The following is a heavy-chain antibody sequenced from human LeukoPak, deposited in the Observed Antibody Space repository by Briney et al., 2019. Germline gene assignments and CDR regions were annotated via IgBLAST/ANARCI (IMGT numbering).Heavy chain of an antibody. J-gene: IGHJ4*02. V-gene: IGHV3-30*18. CDR3: AKDDGSSGWSQFDY. CDR1: GFTYSNYA. D-gene: IGHD6-19*01. Sequence: PGGSLRLSCAASGFTYSNYAMHWVRQAPGKGLEWVAVISYDGINKYSADSVKGRFTISRDNSKNTLYLQMNSLRYEDTAVYYCAKDDGSSGWSQFDYWGQGTLVTVPS. CDR2: ISYDGINK.